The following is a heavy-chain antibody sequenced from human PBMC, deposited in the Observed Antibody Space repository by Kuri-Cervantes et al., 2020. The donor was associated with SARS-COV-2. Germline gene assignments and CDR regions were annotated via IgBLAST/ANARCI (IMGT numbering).Heavy chain of an antibody. D-gene: IGHD3-22*01. CDR2: IYYSGST. V-gene: IGHV4-39*01. CDR3: ARHEGAYDSSGYYYPGWFDP. Sequence: GSLRLSCTVSGGSISSSSYYWGWIRQPPGKGLEWIGSIYYSGSTYYNPSLKSRVTISVDTSKNQFSLKLSSVTAADTAVYYCARHEGAYDSSGYYYPGWFDPWGQGTLVTVSS. CDR1: GGSISSSSYY. J-gene: IGHJ5*02.